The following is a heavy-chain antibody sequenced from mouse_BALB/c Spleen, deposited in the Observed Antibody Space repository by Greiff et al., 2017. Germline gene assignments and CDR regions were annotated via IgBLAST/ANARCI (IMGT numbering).Heavy chain of an antibody. D-gene: IGHD1-1*01. Sequence: EVKVEESGPGLVKPSQSLSLTCSVTGYSITSGYYWNWIRQFPGNKLEWMGYISYDGSNNYNPSLKNRISITRDTSKNQFFLKLNSVTTEDTATYYCAAVITTVYHFDYWGQGTTLTVSS. CDR3: AAVITTVYHFDY. CDR2: ISYDGSN. CDR1: GYSITSGYY. V-gene: IGHV3-6*02. J-gene: IGHJ2*01.